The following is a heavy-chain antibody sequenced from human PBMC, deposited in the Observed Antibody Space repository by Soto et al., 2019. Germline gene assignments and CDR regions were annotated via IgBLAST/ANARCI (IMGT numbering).Heavy chain of an antibody. CDR3: AKDLYGSETYTYYCGMDV. CDR2: ISYDGSNR. CDR1: GFTFSRFG. V-gene: IGHV3-30*18. Sequence: GGSLRLSCAASGFTFSRFGMHWVRQAPGKGLEWVAVISYDGSNRFYADSVKGRFTISRDNSKNTLYLQMNSLRPEDTAVYYCAKDLYGSETYTYYCGMDVCGQGTPVTV. J-gene: IGHJ6*02. D-gene: IGHD3-10*01.